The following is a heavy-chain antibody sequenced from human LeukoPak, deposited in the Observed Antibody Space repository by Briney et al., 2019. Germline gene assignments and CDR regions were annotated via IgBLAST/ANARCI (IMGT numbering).Heavy chain of an antibody. Sequence: GGSLRLSCAASGFTFDDYGMSWVRQAPGKGLEWVSGINWNGGSTGYADSVKGRFTISRDNAENSLYLQMNSLRAEDTALYYCARRSGYSSSWSPGGDYFDYWGQGTLVTVSS. D-gene: IGHD6-13*01. J-gene: IGHJ4*02. CDR3: ARRSGYSSSWSPGGDYFDY. V-gene: IGHV3-20*04. CDR2: INWNGGST. CDR1: GFTFDDYG.